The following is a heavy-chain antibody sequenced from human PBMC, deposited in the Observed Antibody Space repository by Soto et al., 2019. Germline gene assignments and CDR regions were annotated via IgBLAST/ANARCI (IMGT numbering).Heavy chain of an antibody. J-gene: IGHJ4*02. CDR1: GGSISSSSYY. Sequence: QLQLQESGPGLVKPSETLSLTCTVSGGSISSSSYYWGWIRQPPGKGLEWIGSIHYSGSTYYNPSLKSRLTISVDTSKNQFSLKLSSVTAADTAVYYCASSNSNYALLDYWGQGTLVTVSS. CDR2: IHYSGST. V-gene: IGHV4-39*01. D-gene: IGHD4-4*01. CDR3: ASSNSNYALLDY.